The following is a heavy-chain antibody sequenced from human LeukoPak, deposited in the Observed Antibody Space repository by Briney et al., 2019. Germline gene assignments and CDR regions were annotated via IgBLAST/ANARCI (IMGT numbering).Heavy chain of an antibody. J-gene: IGHJ6*03. CDR3: ATERDGYTPQDYYYYYYMDV. D-gene: IGHD5-24*01. V-gene: IGHV4-4*07. CDR2: IYISGST. Sequence: PSETLSLTCTVSGDSINSYYWNWIRQPAGKGLEWIGRIYISGSTNYNPSLKSRVTMSVDTSNNQFSLKLRSVTAADTAVYYCATERDGYTPQDYYYYYYMDVWGTGTTVSISS. CDR1: GDSINSYY.